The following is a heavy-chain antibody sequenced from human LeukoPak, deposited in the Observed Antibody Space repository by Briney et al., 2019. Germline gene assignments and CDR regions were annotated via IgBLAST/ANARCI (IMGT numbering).Heavy chain of an antibody. CDR2: ISGDGTTI. CDR3: ARHDSGGYYYGRLDP. V-gene: IGHV3-11*01. CDR1: GFTLSDYY. D-gene: IGHD3-22*01. J-gene: IGHJ5*02. Sequence: SGGSLRLSCAASGFTLSDYYMSWIRQAPGKGLEWLSYISGDGTTIYYADSVKGRFTISRDNAQNSLHLQINSLRAVDTAVYYCARHDSGGYYYGRLDPWGQGTLVTVSS.